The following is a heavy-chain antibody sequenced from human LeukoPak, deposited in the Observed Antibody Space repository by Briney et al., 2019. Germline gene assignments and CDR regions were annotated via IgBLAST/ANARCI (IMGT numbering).Heavy chain of an antibody. CDR2: ISAYNGNT. J-gene: IGHJ4*02. V-gene: IGHV1-18*01. CDR3: ARDPRDYYDSSGYTYYFDY. D-gene: IGHD3-22*01. CDR1: GYTFTSYG. Sequence: ASVKVSCKASGYTFTSYGISWVRQAPGQGLEWMGWISAYNGNTNYAQKLQGRVTMTTDTSTSTAYMELRSLRSDDTAVYYCARDPRDYYDSSGYTYYFDYWGRGTQVTVSS.